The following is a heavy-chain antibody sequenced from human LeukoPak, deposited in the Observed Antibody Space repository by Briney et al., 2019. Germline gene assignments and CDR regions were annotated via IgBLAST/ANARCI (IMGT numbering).Heavy chain of an antibody. J-gene: IGHJ6*03. D-gene: IGHD6-19*01. CDR3: ARGGSGWNYYYYYMDV. V-gene: IGHV4-61*02. Sequence: SETLSLTCTVSGGSISSGSYYWSWIRQPAGKGLEWVGRIYTSGSTNYNPSLKSRVTISVDTSKNQFSLKLSSVTAADTAVYYCARGGSGWNYYYYYMDVWGKGTTVTISS. CDR1: GGSISSGSYY. CDR2: IYTSGST.